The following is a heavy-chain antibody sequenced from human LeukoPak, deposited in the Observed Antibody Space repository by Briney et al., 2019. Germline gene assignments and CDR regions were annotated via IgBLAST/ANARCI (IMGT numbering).Heavy chain of an antibody. CDR3: AKDLSHYYGSGSYRLAPNYFDY. CDR1: GFTFSSYA. D-gene: IGHD3-10*01. J-gene: IGHJ4*02. CDR2: ISGSGGST. V-gene: IGHV3-23*01. Sequence: GGSLRLSCAASGFTFSSYAMSWVRQAPGKGLEWVSAISGSGGSTYYADSVKGRFTISRDNSKNTLYLQMNSLRAEDTAVYYCAKDLSHYYGSGSYRLAPNYFDYWGQGTLVTVSS.